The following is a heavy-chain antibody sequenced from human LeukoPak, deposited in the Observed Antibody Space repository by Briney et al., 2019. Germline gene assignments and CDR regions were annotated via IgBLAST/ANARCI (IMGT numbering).Heavy chain of an antibody. CDR1: GFTLSTYE. J-gene: IGHJ4*02. D-gene: IGHD3-9*01. CDR2: ISQSGSVV. CDR3: ATDYRYYNSNPYFDS. V-gene: IGHV3-48*03. Sequence: EGSLRLSCAASGFTLSTYEMNWVRQAPGKGLECVAYISQSGSVVHYAASVKGRFTISRDNAENSLYLQMNSLRDEDTAVYYCATDYRYYNSNPYFDSWGQGTLVTVSS.